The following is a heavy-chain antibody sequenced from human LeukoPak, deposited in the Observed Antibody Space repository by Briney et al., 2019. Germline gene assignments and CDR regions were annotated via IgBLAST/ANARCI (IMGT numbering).Heavy chain of an antibody. CDR1: GGSISSSSYY. CDR2: IYYSGST. CDR3: ARSGSDAFDI. Sequence: SETLSLTCTVSGGSISSSSYYWSWIRQPPGKGLEWIGYIYYSGSTNYNPSLKSRVTISVDTSKNQFSLKLSSVTAADTAVYYCARSGSDAFDIWGQGTMVTVSS. D-gene: IGHD1-26*01. J-gene: IGHJ3*02. V-gene: IGHV4-61*01.